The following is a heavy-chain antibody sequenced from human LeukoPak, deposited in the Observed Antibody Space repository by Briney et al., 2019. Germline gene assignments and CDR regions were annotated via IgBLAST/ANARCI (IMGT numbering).Heavy chain of an antibody. D-gene: IGHD1-1*01. CDR1: GFTVSSTY. CDR2: LYSDGTT. J-gene: IGHJ4*02. V-gene: IGHV3-53*01. Sequence: PGGSLRLSCAASGFTVSSTYMSWVRQAPGKGLEWVSLLYSDGTTQYADSVKGRFTISRDNSKNTLYLQMNSLRAEDTAVYYCARGVNENDYWGQGTLVTVSS. CDR3: ARGVNENDY.